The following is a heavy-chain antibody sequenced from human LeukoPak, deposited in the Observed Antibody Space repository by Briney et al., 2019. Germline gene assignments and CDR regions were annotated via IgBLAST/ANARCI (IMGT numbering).Heavy chain of an antibody. V-gene: IGHV3-21*01. CDR2: ISSSSSYI. D-gene: IGHD2-8*01. J-gene: IGHJ6*03. CDR1: GFTFSSYS. Sequence: TGGSLRLSCAASGFTFSSYSMNWVRQAPGKGLEWVSSISSSSSYIYYADSVKGRFTISRDNAKNSLYLQMNSLRAEDTAVYYCARDCTNGGYYYYYYMDVWGKGTTVTVSS. CDR3: ARDCTNGGYYYYYYMDV.